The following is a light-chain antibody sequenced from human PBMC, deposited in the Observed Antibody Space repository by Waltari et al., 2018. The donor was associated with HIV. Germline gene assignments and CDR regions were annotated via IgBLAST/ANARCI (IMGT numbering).Light chain of an antibody. Sequence: NFILTQPPSVSESPGKTVTISCTRSSGNIASSYVQWYQQRPGSSPTTVIYANNQRPSGVPDRFSGSIDSSSNSASLTISGLRTEDEADYYCQSHDNKIFYVFGGGTYVTVL. V-gene: IGLV6-57*01. CDR1: SGNIASSY. CDR2: ANN. J-gene: IGLJ1*01. CDR3: QSHDNKIFYV.